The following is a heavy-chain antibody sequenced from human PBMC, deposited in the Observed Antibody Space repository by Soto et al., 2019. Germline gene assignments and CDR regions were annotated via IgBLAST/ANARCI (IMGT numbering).Heavy chain of an antibody. D-gene: IGHD3-10*01. CDR1: GGSISSYY. V-gene: IGHV4-59*01. J-gene: IGHJ4*02. CDR2: IYYSGST. CDR3: ARSGTMVRGGARSFDC. Sequence: SETLSLTCTVSGGSISSYYWSWIRQPPGKGLEWIGYIYYSGSTNYNPSLKSRVTISVDTSKNQFSLKLSSVTAADTAVYYCARSGTMVRGGARSFDCWGQGTLVTVSS.